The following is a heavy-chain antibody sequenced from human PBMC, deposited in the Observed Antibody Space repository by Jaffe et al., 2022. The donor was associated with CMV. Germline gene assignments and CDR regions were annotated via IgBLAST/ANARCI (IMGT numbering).Heavy chain of an antibody. V-gene: IGHV3-74*01. Sequence: EVQLVESGGGLVQPGGSLRLSCAASGFTFSSYWMHWVRQAPGKGLVWVSRINSDGSSTSYADSVKGRFTISRDNAKNTLYLQMNSLRAEDTAVYYCARGLEYYDFWSGYYALGNGYYGMDVWGQGTTVTVSS. D-gene: IGHD3-3*01. J-gene: IGHJ6*02. CDR2: INSDGSST. CDR1: GFTFSSYW. CDR3: ARGLEYYDFWSGYYALGNGYYGMDV.